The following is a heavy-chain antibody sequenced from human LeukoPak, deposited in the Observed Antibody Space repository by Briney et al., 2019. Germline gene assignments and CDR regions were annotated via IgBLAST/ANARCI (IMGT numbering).Heavy chain of an antibody. Sequence: SETLSLTCTVSGVSISSYYWSWIRQPPGKGLEWIGYIYYSGSTNYNPSLKSRVTISVDTSKNQFSLKLRSVTAADTAVYYCARDRHGDWYFDLWGRGTLVTVSS. CDR1: GVSISSYY. D-gene: IGHD4-17*01. J-gene: IGHJ2*01. CDR2: IYYSGST. CDR3: ARDRHGDWYFDL. V-gene: IGHV4-59*01.